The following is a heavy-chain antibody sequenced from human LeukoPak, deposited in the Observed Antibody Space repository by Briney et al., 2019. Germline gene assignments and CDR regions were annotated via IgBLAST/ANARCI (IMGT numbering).Heavy chain of an antibody. J-gene: IGHJ4*02. Sequence: TGGSLRLXCAASGFTFSSYSMNWVRQAPGKGLEWVSSISSSSSYRYYAASVKGRFTISRDNAKNSLYLQMNSLRAEDTAVYYCAREMDYSIDYWGQGTLVTVSS. CDR2: ISSSSSYR. CDR3: AREMDYSIDY. CDR1: GFTFSSYS. V-gene: IGHV3-21*01. D-gene: IGHD4-11*01.